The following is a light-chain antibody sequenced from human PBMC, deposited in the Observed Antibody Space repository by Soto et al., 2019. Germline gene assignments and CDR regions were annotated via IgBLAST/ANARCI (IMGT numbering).Light chain of an antibody. CDR3: QQYESYPMT. V-gene: IGKV1-5*03. CDR1: QSIWSW. J-gene: IGKJ4*01. Sequence: DSPMTQYASTLSASVGDRDTITCRSSQSIWSWLAWYQQKPGKAPKLLLFKASTFQIGVPPRFSGSGSGTEFTLTISRLQPDDVATYYCQQYESYPMTVGGGTKVEIK. CDR2: KAS.